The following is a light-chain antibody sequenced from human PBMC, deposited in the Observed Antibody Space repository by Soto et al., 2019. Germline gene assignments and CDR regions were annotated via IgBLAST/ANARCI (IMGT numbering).Light chain of an antibody. CDR1: QSVSSSY. V-gene: IGKV3-20*01. CDR2: GAS. Sequence: EIVLTQSPGTLSLSPGERATLSCRASQSVSSSYLAWYQQKPGQAPRLLIYGASIRATGIPDRFSGSGSGTDFTITISRLEPEDFAVYYCQQYGSSITVGQGTRLEIK. J-gene: IGKJ5*01. CDR3: QQYGSSIT.